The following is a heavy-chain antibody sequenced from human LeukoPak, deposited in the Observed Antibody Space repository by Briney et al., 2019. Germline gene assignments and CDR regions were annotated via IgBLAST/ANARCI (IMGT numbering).Heavy chain of an antibody. CDR3: AKVGIVGATAPYYFDY. J-gene: IGHJ4*02. CDR2: ISGSGGST. D-gene: IGHD1-26*01. Sequence: GGSLRLSCAASGFTFSSYAMSWVRQAPGKGLEWVSAISGSGGSTYYTDSVKGWFSISRDNSKNTLYLQMNSLRAEDTAVYYCAKVGIVGATAPYYFDYWGQGTLVTVSS. V-gene: IGHV3-23*01. CDR1: GFTFSSYA.